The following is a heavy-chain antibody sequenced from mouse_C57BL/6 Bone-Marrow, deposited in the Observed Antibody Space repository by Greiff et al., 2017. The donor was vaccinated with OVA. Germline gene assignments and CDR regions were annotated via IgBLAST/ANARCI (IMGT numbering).Heavy chain of an antibody. Sequence: EVQLQQSGGDLVKPGGSLKLSCAASGFTFSSYGMSWVRQTPDKRLEWVATISSGGSYTYYPDSVKGRFTISRDNAKNTLYLQMSSLKSEDTAMYYCARHRPYYSNFYAMDYWGQGTSVTVSS. CDR3: ARHRPYYSNFYAMDY. V-gene: IGHV5-6*01. CDR1: GFTFSSYG. CDR2: ISSGGSYT. D-gene: IGHD2-5*01. J-gene: IGHJ4*01.